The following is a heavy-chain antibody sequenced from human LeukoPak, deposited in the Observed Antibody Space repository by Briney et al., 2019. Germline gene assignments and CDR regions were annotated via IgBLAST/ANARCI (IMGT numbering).Heavy chain of an antibody. CDR2: IIPIFGTA. D-gene: IGHD2-15*01. CDR3: AREVVVVVAAMRNGNWFDP. J-gene: IGHJ5*02. CDR1: GGTFSSYA. Sequence: ASVKVSCKASGGTFSSYAISWERQAPGQGLEWMGGIIPIFGTANYAQKFQGRVTITTDESTSTAYMELSRLRSEDTAVYYCAREVVVVVAAMRNGNWFDPWGQGTLVTVSS. V-gene: IGHV1-69*05.